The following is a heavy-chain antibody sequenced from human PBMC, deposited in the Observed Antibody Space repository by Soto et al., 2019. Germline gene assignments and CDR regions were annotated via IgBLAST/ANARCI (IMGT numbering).Heavy chain of an antibody. V-gene: IGHV3-53*01. J-gene: IGHJ6*02. CDR3: ARFSQGRPEGMDV. CDR1: GLTVSRNY. CDR2: IYSGGST. Sequence: EVQLVESGGGFIQPGGSLGLSCVVSGLTVSRNYMTWVRQAPGKGLECVSVIYSGGSTYSADSVKGRFTISRDNSKNTVYLLMNSLRVEDTAVYYCARFSQGRPEGMDVWDQGTTVTVS. D-gene: IGHD6-25*01.